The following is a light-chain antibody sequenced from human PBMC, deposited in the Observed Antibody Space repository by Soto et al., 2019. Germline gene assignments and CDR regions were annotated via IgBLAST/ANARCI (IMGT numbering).Light chain of an antibody. J-gene: IGKJ1*01. CDR3: QQYNTYSA. CDR2: DAS. Sequence: DIQMTQSPSTLSGSVGDRVTITCRASQTISSWLAWYQQKPGKAPKLLIYDASSLKSGVPSRFSGSGSGTEFTLTISSLQPDDFATYYCQQYNTYSAFGQGTKVDI. V-gene: IGKV1-5*01. CDR1: QTISSW.